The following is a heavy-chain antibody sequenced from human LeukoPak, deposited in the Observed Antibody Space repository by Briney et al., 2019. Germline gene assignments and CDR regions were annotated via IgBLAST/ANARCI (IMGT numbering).Heavy chain of an antibody. J-gene: IGHJ6*02. CDR2: ISYDGSNK. V-gene: IGHV3-30*04. CDR3: ARDQESFIVVVPASYGMDA. Sequence: PGGSLRLSCAASGFTFSSYAMHWVRQAPGKGLEWVAVISYDGSNKYYADSVKGRFTISRDNSKNTLYLQMNSLRAEDTAVYYCARDQESFIVVVPASYGMDAWGQGTTVTVSS. CDR1: GFTFSSYA. D-gene: IGHD2-2*01.